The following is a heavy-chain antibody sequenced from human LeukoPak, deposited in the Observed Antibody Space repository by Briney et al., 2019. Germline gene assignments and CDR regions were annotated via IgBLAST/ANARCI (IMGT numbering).Heavy chain of an antibody. Sequence: GGSLRLSCAASGFTFSSYGIHWVRLAPGRGLEWVAVISDDGTRKYYADFVQGRFTISRDNSKNTLYLQMNSLRAEDTAVYYCAREFSGYAFDIWGQGTMVTVSS. J-gene: IGHJ3*02. CDR3: AREFSGYAFDI. CDR2: ISDDGTRK. CDR1: GFTFSSYG. D-gene: IGHD6-19*01. V-gene: IGHV3-30*03.